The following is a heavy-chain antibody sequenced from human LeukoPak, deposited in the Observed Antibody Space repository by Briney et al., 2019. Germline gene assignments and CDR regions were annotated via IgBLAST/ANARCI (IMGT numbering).Heavy chain of an antibody. V-gene: IGHV1-8*01. CDR2: MNPNSGNT. CDR3: ARGIPRIAARPSYYYYYYMDV. D-gene: IGHD6-6*01. Sequence: ASVKVSCKASGYTFTSYDINWVRQATGQGLEWMGWMNPNSGNTGYAQKFHGRVTMTRNTSISTAYMELSSLRSEDTAVYYCARGIPRIAARPSYYYYYYMDVWGKGTTVTVSS. J-gene: IGHJ6*03. CDR1: GYTFTSYD.